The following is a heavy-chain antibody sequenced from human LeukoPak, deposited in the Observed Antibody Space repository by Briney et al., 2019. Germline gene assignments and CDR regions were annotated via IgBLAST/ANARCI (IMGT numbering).Heavy chain of an antibody. V-gene: IGHV4-59*01. Sequence: SETLSLTCTVSGGSISSYYWSCIRQPPGGGGEWIGYIYYSGSTNYNPSLKSRVTISVDTSKNQFSLKLSSVTAADTAVYYCARELYWWYFDLWGRGTLVTVSS. CDR3: ARELYWWYFDL. CDR2: IYYSGST. J-gene: IGHJ2*01. D-gene: IGHD2-8*02. CDR1: GGSISSYY.